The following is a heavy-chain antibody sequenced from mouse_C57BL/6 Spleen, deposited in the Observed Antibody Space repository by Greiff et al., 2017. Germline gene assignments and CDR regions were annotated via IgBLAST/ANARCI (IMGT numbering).Heavy chain of an antibody. CDR3: TTDLPTTGGFAY. CDR1: GFNIKDDY. Sequence: EVQLQQSGAELVRPGASVKLSCTASGFNIKDDYMHWVKQRPEQGLEWIGWIDPENGDTEYASKFQGKATITADTSSNTAYLQLSSLTSEDTAVYYCTTDLPTTGGFAYWGQGTLVTVSA. CDR2: IDPENGDT. D-gene: IGHD1-1*01. V-gene: IGHV14-4*01. J-gene: IGHJ3*01.